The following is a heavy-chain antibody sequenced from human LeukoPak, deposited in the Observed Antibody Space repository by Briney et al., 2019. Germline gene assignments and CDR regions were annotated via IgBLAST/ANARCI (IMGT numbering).Heavy chain of an antibody. CDR3: ARVWSEQLVGLTLNWFDP. D-gene: IGHD6-13*01. Sequence: ASVKVSCKASGYTFTSYYMHWVRQAPGQGLEWMGWINPNSGGTNYAQKFQGRVTMTRDTSISTAYMELSRLRSDDTAVYYCARVWSEQLVGLTLNWFDPWGQGTLVTVSS. CDR2: INPNSGGT. J-gene: IGHJ5*02. V-gene: IGHV1-2*02. CDR1: GYTFTSYY.